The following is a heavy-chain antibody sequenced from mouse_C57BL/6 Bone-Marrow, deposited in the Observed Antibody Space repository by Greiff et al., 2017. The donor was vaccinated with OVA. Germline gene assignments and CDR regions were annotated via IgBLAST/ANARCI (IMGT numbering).Heavy chain of an antibody. CDR1: GYTFTSYG. Sequence: VQLQESGAELARPGASVKLSCKASGYTFTSYGISWVKQRTGQGLEWIGEIYPRSGNTYYNEKFKGKATLTADKSSSTAYMELRSLTSEDSAVYFCARHYGNYQIDYWGQGTTLTVSS. D-gene: IGHD2-1*01. V-gene: IGHV1-81*01. CDR2: IYPRSGNT. J-gene: IGHJ2*01. CDR3: ARHYGNYQIDY.